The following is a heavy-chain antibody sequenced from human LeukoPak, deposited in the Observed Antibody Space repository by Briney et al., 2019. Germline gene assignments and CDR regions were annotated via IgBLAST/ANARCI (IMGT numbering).Heavy chain of an antibody. V-gene: IGHV4-59*08. CDR3: ARGGNSYGSPHRYFDY. Sequence: SETLSLTCTVSGGSISSYYWSWIRQPPGKGLEWIGYIYYSGSTNYNPSLKSRVTISVDTSKNQFSLKLSSVTAADTAVYYCARGGNSYGSPHRYFDYWGQGTLVTVSS. J-gene: IGHJ4*02. CDR1: GGSISSYY. CDR2: IYYSGST. D-gene: IGHD5-18*01.